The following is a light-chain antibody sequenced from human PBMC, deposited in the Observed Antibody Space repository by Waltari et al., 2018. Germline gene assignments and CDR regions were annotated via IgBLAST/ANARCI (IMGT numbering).Light chain of an antibody. J-gene: IGLJ1*01. CDR3: CSYAVTSSSYV. CDR2: DVT. CDR1: SSDVGGYDF. Sequence: QSVLTQPPSVSGSPGHSVTISCTGTSSDVGGYDFVSWYQQDPGKAPKLLIFDVTKRHSGVPSRFSASKSGNTASLTISGLQAEDEADYYCCSYAVTSSSYVFGGGTKVIV. V-gene: IGLV2-11*01.